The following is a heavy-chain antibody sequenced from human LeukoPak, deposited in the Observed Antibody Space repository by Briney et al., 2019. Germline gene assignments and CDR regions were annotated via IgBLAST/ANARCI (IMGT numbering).Heavy chain of an antibody. Sequence: PSETLSLTCTVSGDSISSFFWSWIRQPPGKGLEWIAFIYYSGITSYNPSLKSRVTISVDTSKNQFSLKLSSVTAADTAVYYCARHWSPNYYGGYYPYWFDPWGQGTLVTVSS. D-gene: IGHD4/OR15-4a*01. CDR2: IYYSGIT. CDR1: GDSISSFF. CDR3: ARHWSPNYYGGYYPYWFDP. J-gene: IGHJ5*02. V-gene: IGHV4-59*08.